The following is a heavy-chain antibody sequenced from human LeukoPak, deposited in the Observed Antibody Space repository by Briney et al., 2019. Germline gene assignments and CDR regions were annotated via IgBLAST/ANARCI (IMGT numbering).Heavy chain of an antibody. V-gene: IGHV3-23*01. J-gene: IGHJ4*02. CDR2: ISGSGSST. Sequence: GGSLRLSCAASGFTFRNAWMNWVRQAPGKGLEWVSGISGSGSSTYYADSVKGRFTISRDNSKNTLFLQMNSLRAEDTAVYYCAKTTGGAAAGSCLEGWGQGTLVTVSS. CDR3: AKTTGGAAAGSCLEG. CDR1: GFTFRNAW. D-gene: IGHD6-13*01.